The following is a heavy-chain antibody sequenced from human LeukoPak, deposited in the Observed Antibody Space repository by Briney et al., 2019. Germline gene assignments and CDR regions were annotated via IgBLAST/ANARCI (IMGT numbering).Heavy chain of an antibody. D-gene: IGHD3-9*01. J-gene: IGHJ4*02. V-gene: IGHV1-2*02. CDR2: INPNGGGT. CDR3: ARSPDILTGEKFDY. Sequence: ASVKVSCKASGYTFTGYYMHWVRQAPGQGLEWMGWINPNGGGTNYAQKFQDRVTMTRDTSISTVYMELSRLRSDDTAVYYCARSPDILTGEKFDYWGQGTLVTVSS. CDR1: GYTFTGYY.